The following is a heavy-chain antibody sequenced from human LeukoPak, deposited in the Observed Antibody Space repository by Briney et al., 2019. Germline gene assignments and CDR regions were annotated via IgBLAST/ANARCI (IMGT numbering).Heavy chain of an antibody. CDR2: INPSGDSA. D-gene: IGHD3-10*01. J-gene: IGHJ5*02. V-gene: IGHV1-46*01. CDR3: AGGHGSGSTNWFDP. CDR1: GYTFTSYS. Sequence: GSVKDSCMASGYTFTSYSIHWVRQAPGQGLEWMGIINPSGDSAMFAQKFQGRVNMTRDMSTATVYLDLSSLRFDDTAVYYCAGGHGSGSTNWFDPWGQGTLVTVSS.